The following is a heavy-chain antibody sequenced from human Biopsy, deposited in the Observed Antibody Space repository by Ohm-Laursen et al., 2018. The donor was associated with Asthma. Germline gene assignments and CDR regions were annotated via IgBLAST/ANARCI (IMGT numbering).Heavy chain of an antibody. Sequence: PGTLSLTCSVSGGSITSFYWSWIRQPPGRGLEWIGYIYFSENTNYNPSLKSRVTISIDTSKNHFSLKLTSVTAADTAVYYCARGSGSSVSYPDAFDIWGQGTMVTVSS. CDR1: GGSITSFY. CDR3: ARGSGSSVSYPDAFDI. D-gene: IGHD2-2*01. V-gene: IGHV4-59*01. J-gene: IGHJ3*02. CDR2: IYFSENT.